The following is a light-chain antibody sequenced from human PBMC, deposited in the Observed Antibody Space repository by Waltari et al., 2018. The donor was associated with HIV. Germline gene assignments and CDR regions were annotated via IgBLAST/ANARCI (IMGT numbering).Light chain of an antibody. CDR1: ALPSQH. CDR2: NDH. Sequence: SYDLTQPPSVSVSPGQTAEITCSGDALPSQHGHWYQQKPGQAPILMIYNDHERPSGIPERFSGSTSGTTVTLTLSGVQAEDEADYYCQSTDISGTLVVFGGGTKLTVL. V-gene: IGLV3-25*03. J-gene: IGLJ2*01. CDR3: QSTDISGTLVV.